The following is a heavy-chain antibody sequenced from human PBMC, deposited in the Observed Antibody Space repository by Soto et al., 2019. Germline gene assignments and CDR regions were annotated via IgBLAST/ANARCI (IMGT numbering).Heavy chain of an antibody. D-gene: IGHD3-22*01. CDR1: GGSLNITNW. V-gene: IGHV4-4*02. CDR2: INHSGNA. J-gene: IGHJ4*02. CDR3: VRDQRVYYHDTRGYYHX. Sequence: SETLSLTFAVSGGSLNITNWWSWVRQPPGNGLEWIGEINHSGNANYNPSLKSRVTMSVERYKRKFSLKLNSVTAADTAVYYCVRDQRVYYHDTRGYYHXWGKAALFTVSX.